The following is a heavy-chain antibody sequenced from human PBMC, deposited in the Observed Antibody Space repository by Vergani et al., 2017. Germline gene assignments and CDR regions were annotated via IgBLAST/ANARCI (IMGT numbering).Heavy chain of an antibody. CDR1: GFTFNAYY. V-gene: IGHV3-11*01. CDR2: ISVSGTSI. CDR3: ARVGTWAFDI. J-gene: IGHJ3*02. Sequence: QEQRVESGGGLVKPGGSLRLSCEASGFTFNAYYMSWVRQAPGKGLECVSYISVSGTSIHYADSVKGRFTISRDNAKSSLSLQMHSLTAEDTAVYFCARVGTWAFDIWGQGTVVTVSS. D-gene: IGHD1-14*01.